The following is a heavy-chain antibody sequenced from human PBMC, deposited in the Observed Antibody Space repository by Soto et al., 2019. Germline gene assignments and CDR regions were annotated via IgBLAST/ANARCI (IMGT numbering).Heavy chain of an antibody. D-gene: IGHD3-22*01. CDR2: IIPIFGTA. J-gene: IGHJ4*02. CDR3: ARGYDSSGYYPFDY. CDR1: GGTFSSYA. Sequence: GASVKVSCKASGGTFSSYAISWARQALGQGLEWMGGIIPIFGTANYAQKFQGRVTITADESTSTAYMELSSLRSEDTAVYYCARGYDSSGYYPFDYWGQGTLVTVSS. V-gene: IGHV1-69*13.